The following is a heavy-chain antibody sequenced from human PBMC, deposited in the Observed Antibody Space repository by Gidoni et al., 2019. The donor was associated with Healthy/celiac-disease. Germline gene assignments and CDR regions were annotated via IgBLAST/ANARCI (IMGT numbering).Heavy chain of an antibody. D-gene: IGHD5-12*01. Sequence: QVQLQESGPGLLKPSQTLSLTCAVSGGSISSGSSYWGWIRQPAGKGLEWIGRIYTSGSTNYNPSLKSRLTISVDTSKNQFSLKLTSVTAADTAVYYCARGGSIVAAYRGQNWFDPWGQGTLVTVSS. CDR2: IYTSGST. CDR1: GGSISSGSSY. V-gene: IGHV4-61*02. J-gene: IGHJ5*02. CDR3: ARGGSIVAAYRGQNWFDP.